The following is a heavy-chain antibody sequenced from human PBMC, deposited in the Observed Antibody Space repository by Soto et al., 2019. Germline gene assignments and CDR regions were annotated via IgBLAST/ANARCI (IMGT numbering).Heavy chain of an antibody. V-gene: IGHV4-4*02. CDR2: IYDSGNT. J-gene: IGHJ6*02. D-gene: IGHD5-12*01. CDR3: ARDHDSGYGLDYYGMDV. CDR1: GDSITTYKW. Sequence: SETLSLTCGVSGDSITTYKWWTWVRQTPGKGLEWIGEIYDSGNTRYNPSLKSRVTISKDTSKNELSLKLNSVTVADTAVYYCARDHDSGYGLDYYGMDVWGQGTTVTVSS.